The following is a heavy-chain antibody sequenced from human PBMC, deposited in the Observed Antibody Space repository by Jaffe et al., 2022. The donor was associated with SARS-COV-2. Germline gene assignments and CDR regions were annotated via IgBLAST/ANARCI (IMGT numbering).Heavy chain of an antibody. D-gene: IGHD3-16*02. CDR2: ISGSGGST. CDR1: GFTFSSYA. Sequence: EVQLLESGGGLVQPGGSLRLSCAASGFTFSSYAMSWVRQAPGKGLEWVSAISGSGGSTYYADSVKGRFTISRDNSKNTLYLQMNSLRAEDTAVYYCAKYRALDDYVWGSYRPPLYYYYGMDVWGQGTTVTVSS. V-gene: IGHV3-23*01. CDR3: AKYRALDDYVWGSYRPPLYYYYGMDV. J-gene: IGHJ6*02.